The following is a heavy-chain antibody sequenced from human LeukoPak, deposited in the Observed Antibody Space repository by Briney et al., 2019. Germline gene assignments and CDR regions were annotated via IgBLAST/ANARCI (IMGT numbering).Heavy chain of an antibody. CDR2: MYYSGST. V-gene: IGHV4-30-4*08. Sequence: SETLSLTCAVYGGSFSGYYWSWIRQPPGKGLEWIAYMYYSGSTYYNPSLKSRVTMSADTSRNQLSLKLSSVTAADTAVYYCARPYYYDSRIDPWGQGILVTVSS. D-gene: IGHD3-22*01. J-gene: IGHJ5*02. CDR3: ARPYYYDSRIDP. CDR1: GGSFSGYY.